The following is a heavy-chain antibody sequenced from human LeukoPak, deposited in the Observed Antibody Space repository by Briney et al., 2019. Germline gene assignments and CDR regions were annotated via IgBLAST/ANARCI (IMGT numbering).Heavy chain of an antibody. Sequence: SETLSLTCAVSGYSISSGYYWGWIRPPPGKGLEWIGEINHSGSTNYNPSLKGRVTISVDTSKNQFSLKLSSVTAADTAVYYCARGPRSWYYYDSSGYYYYWGQGTLVTVSS. D-gene: IGHD3-22*01. V-gene: IGHV4-38-2*01. CDR1: GYSISSGYY. CDR3: ARGPRSWYYYDSSGYYYY. CDR2: INHSGST. J-gene: IGHJ4*02.